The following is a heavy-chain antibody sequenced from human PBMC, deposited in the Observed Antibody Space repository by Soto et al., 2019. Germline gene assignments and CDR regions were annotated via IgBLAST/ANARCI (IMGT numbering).Heavy chain of an antibody. CDR1: GYTFTGYY. CDR3: ATPLGASAFDI. Sequence: ASVKVSCKASGYTFTGYYMHWVRQAPGQGLEWMGWINPNSGGTNYAQKFQGRVNMNRDTSISTPYMELSRLRSDDTAVYYCATPLGASAFDIRGKGTMVTVS. D-gene: IGHD1-26*01. V-gene: IGHV1-2*02. CDR2: INPNSGGT. J-gene: IGHJ3*02.